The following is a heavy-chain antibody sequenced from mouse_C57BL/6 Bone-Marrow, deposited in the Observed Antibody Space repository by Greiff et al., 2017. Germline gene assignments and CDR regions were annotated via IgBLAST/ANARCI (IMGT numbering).Heavy chain of an antibody. J-gene: IGHJ3*01. V-gene: IGHV14-4*01. CDR3: TPEISWFAY. CDR1: GFNIKDDY. Sequence: EVQVVESGAELVRPGASVKLSCTASGFNIKDDYMHWVKQRPEQGLEWIGWIDPENGDTEYASKFQGKATITADTSSNTAYLQLSSLTSEDTAVYYCTPEISWFAYWGQGTLVTVSA. CDR2: IDPENGDT.